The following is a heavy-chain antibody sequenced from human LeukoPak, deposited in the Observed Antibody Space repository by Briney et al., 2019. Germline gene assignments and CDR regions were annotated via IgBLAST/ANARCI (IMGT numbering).Heavy chain of an antibody. CDR3: AKDRVTWYYYHLGS. V-gene: IGHV3-23*01. CDR1: GFTFSTHA. Sequence: GGSLRLSCAASGFTFSTHAMNWVRQAPGKGLEWVSGISGSGDSTYYADSVKGRFTISRDNSKSTLHLQMNNLRAEDTAVYYCAKDRVTWYYYHLGSWGQGTLVTVSS. D-gene: IGHD6-13*01. CDR2: ISGSGDST. J-gene: IGHJ4*02.